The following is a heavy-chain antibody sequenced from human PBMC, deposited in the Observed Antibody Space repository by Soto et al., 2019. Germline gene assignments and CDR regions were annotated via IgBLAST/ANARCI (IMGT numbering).Heavy chain of an antibody. CDR3: ARHSGYDYVFDY. CDR1: GYTFTGYY. Sequence: QVQLVQSGAEVKKPGPSVKVSCKASGYTFTGYYIHWVRQAPGQGLEWMGWINPNNGDTNYAQKFQGRVSMTRDTSTSTAYMELSSLRFDDTAVYYCARHSGYDYVFDYWGQGTLVTVSS. J-gene: IGHJ4*02. D-gene: IGHD5-12*01. CDR2: INPNNGDT. V-gene: IGHV1-2*02.